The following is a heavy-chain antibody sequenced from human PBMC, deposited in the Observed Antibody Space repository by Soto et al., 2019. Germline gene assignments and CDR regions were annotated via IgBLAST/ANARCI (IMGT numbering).Heavy chain of an antibody. Sequence: VWVTHLNRDGSSTIYADSGNGRFTISRDNARNTLFLQMNSLRAEDTAVYYCARGLKWGLFDYWGQGTLV. V-gene: IGHV3-74*01. CDR3: ARGLKWGLFDY. D-gene: IGHD4-4*01. J-gene: IGHJ4*02. CDR2: LNRDGSST.